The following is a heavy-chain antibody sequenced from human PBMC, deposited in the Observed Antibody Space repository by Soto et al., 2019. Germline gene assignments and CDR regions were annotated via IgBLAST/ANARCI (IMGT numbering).Heavy chain of an antibody. Sequence: SLRLSCAASGFTFSSYAMSWVRQAPGKGLEWVAVIWYDGSNKYYADSVKGRFTISRDNSKNTLYLQMNSLRAEDTAVYYCARGGIVATINYWGQGTLVTVSS. J-gene: IGHJ4*02. CDR3: ARGGIVATINY. CDR2: IWYDGSNK. CDR1: GFTFSSYA. V-gene: IGHV3-33*08. D-gene: IGHD5-12*01.